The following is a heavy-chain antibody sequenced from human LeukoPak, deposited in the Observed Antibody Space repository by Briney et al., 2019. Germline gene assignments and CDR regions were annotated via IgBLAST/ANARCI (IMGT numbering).Heavy chain of an antibody. Sequence: GAPGKVCCKVSGYMVSELVMHWGRQSAGKGREGRGGFATENGQKIYAKTFQGRVTMTEDTPTDTGYMELSSLRSEDPAVYYCATGGRSANYYRSIFWGQGTLVTVSS. CDR2: FATENGQK. D-gene: IGHD2-2*02. J-gene: IGHJ4*02. CDR1: GYMVSELV. V-gene: IGHV1-24*01. CDR3: ATGGRSANYYRSIF.